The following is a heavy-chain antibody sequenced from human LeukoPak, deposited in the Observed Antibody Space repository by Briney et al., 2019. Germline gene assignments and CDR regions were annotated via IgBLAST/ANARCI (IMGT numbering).Heavy chain of an antibody. Sequence: SETLSLTCAVYGGSFSGYYWSWIRQPPGKGLELIGEINHSGSTNYNPSLKSRVTISVDTSKNQFSLKLSSVTAADTAVYYCASSSTEYYYYGMDVWGKGTTVTVSS. D-gene: IGHD2-2*01. J-gene: IGHJ6*04. CDR2: INHSGST. CDR3: ASSSTEYYYYGMDV. V-gene: IGHV4-34*01. CDR1: GGSFSGYY.